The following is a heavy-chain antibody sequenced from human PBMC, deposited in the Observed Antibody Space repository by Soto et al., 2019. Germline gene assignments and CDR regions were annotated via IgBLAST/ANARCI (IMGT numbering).Heavy chain of an antibody. V-gene: IGHV1-18*01. CDR3: ARVGPIVVAPSAATVYFYQGMDV. CDR1: GYAFIKYG. CDR2: ISPYNGDA. J-gene: IGHJ6*02. D-gene: IGHD2-2*01. Sequence: QVQLKQSGGEVKNSGASVKVSCQSAGYAFIKYGLNWVRQAPGKGLEWLGWISPYNGDANYAQSLQDRITMTRDTSLSIAYIELRNLTSSDTAVYYCARVGPIVVAPSAATVYFYQGMDVWGQGTTVIVSS.